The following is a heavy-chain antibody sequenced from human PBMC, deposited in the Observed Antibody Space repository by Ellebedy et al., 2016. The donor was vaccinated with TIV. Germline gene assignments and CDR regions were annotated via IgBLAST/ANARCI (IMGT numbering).Heavy chain of an antibody. CDR2: IKGDGSST. CDR3: AKSDWFDP. CDR1: GFTFSGYW. Sequence: PGGSLRLSCAASGFTFSGYWMNWVRQAPGKGLVWVSRIKGDGSSTSYADSVKGRFTISRDNAKNTLYLQMNSLRAEDTAVYYCAKSDWFDPWGQGTLVTVSS. V-gene: IGHV3-74*01. J-gene: IGHJ5*02.